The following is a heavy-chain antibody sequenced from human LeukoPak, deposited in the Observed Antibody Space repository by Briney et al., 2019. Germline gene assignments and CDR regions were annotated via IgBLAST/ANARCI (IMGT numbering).Heavy chain of an antibody. CDR1: GYTFTSYY. J-gene: IGHJ4*02. D-gene: IGHD6-19*01. CDR3: ATGLAVAGTFDY. V-gene: IGHV1-46*01. Sequence: GASVKVSCKASGYTFTSYYMHWVRQAPGQGLEWMGLINPTGGSTGYAQKFQGRVTMTEDTSTDTAYMELSSLRSEDTAVYYCATGLAVAGTFDYWGQGTLVTVSS. CDR2: INPTGGST.